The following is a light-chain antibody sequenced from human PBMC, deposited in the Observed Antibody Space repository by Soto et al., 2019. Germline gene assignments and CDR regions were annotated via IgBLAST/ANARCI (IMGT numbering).Light chain of an antibody. CDR3: ASWDDNLNGYV. CDR2: GND. CDR1: SSNIGRRA. Sequence: QSVLTQPPSASGTPGQTITMSCSGGSSNIGRRAVNWYQQFPVAAPKLLIYGNDQRPSGVPVRFSGSKSVTSASLAISGLKSDDEADYYCASWDDNLNGYVFGAGTKLTVL. J-gene: IGLJ1*01. V-gene: IGLV1-44*01.